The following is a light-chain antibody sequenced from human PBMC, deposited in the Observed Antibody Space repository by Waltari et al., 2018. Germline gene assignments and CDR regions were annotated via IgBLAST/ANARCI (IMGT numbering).Light chain of an antibody. CDR1: KLGDKY. V-gene: IGLV3-1*01. Sequence: SYELTQPPSVSVSPGQTASITCSGDKLGDKYACWYQQKPGQAPGLGIYQDSKRPPGIPERFSGSNSGNTATLTISGTQAMDEADYYCQAWDSSSYVVFGGGTKLTVL. CDR2: QDS. CDR3: QAWDSSSYVV. J-gene: IGLJ2*01.